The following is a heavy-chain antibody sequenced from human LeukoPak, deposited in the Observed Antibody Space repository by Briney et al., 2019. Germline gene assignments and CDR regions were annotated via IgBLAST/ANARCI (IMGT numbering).Heavy chain of an antibody. CDR1: VGSVSSGSYY. D-gene: IGHD3-3*01. V-gene: IGHV4-61*01. CDR2: IYYSGRT. Sequence: TETLSLTCTVSVGSVSSGSYYWSWIRQPPGKGLEWIGYIYYSGRTNYNPPLKSRVTISVDTSKNQFSLKLSSVTAADTAVYYCARATIFGVSGYYYYMDVWGKGTTVTVSS. CDR3: ARATIFGVSGYYYYMDV. J-gene: IGHJ6*03.